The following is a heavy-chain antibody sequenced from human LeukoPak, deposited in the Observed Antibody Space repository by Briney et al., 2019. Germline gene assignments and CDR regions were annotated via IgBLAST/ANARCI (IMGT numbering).Heavy chain of an antibody. V-gene: IGHV3-33*01. CDR2: IWYDGSNK. CDR1: GSTFSSYG. J-gene: IGHJ4*02. Sequence: GRSLRLSCAASGSTFSSYGMHWVRQAPGKGLEWVAVIWYDGSNKYYADSVKGRFTISRDNSKNTLYLQMNSLRAEDTAVYYCARDPSLIGAVAGTQDYWGQGTLVTVSS. D-gene: IGHD6-19*01. CDR3: ARDPSLIGAVAGTQDY.